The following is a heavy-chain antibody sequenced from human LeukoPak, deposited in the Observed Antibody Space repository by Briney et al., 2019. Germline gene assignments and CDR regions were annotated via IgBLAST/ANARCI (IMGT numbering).Heavy chain of an antibody. CDR1: GFIFSNYG. J-gene: IGHJ4*02. V-gene: IGHV3-7*03. CDR3: ARSLGYCSAGSCFPFDY. D-gene: IGHD2-15*01. CDR2: IKQDGSDK. Sequence: GGSLRLSCAASGFIFSNYGMHWVRQALAKRLEWVANIKQDGSDKYYVDSVKGRFTISRDNAKNSLYLQMNSLRAEDTAVYYCARSLGYCSAGSCFPFDYWGQGTLVTVSS.